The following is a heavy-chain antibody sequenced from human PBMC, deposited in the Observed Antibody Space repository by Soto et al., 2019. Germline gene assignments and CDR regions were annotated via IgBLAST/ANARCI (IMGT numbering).Heavy chain of an antibody. CDR2: ISYSGST. D-gene: IGHD6-6*01. CDR1: GGSIRSHY. Sequence: SETLSLTCTVSGGSIRSHYWSWIRQPPGKGLEWIGSISYSGSTNYNPSLKSRLTISVDTSRNQFSLKVNSVTAADTAVYFCARHARRSSSTRYFYYYYLDVWGAGTTVTVSS. V-gene: IGHV4-59*08. CDR3: ARHARRSSSTRYFYYYYLDV. J-gene: IGHJ6*03.